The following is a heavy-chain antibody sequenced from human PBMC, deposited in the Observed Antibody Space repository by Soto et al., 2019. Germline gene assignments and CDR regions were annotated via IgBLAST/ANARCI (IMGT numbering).Heavy chain of an antibody. D-gene: IGHD2-15*01. CDR1: GGSISSGDYY. Sequence: QVQLQESGPGLVKPSQTLSLTCTVSGGSISSGDYYWSWIRQPPGKGLEWIGYIYYSGSTYYNPSLKSRVTISVDTSKNQFSLKLSSVTAADTAVYYCARVNIVVVVAATHEYFQLWGQGTLVTVSS. CDR2: IYYSGST. CDR3: ARVNIVVVVAATHEYFQL. J-gene: IGHJ1*01. V-gene: IGHV4-30-4*01.